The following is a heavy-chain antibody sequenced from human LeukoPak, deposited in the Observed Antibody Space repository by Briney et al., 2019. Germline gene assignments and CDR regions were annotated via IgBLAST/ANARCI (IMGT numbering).Heavy chain of an antibody. D-gene: IGHD3-10*01. Sequence: GGSLRLSCAASGLTFSDEYMSWIRQAPGKGLEWVAVISYDGSNKYYADSVKGRFTISRDNSKNTLYLQMNSLRAEDTAVYYCAKDVLHGSGSSDYWGQGTLVTVSS. J-gene: IGHJ4*02. CDR1: GLTFSDEY. V-gene: IGHV3-30*18. CDR3: AKDVLHGSGSSDY. CDR2: ISYDGSNK.